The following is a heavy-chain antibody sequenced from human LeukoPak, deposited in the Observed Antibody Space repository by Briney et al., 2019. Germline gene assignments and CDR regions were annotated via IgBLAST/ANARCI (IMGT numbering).Heavy chain of an antibody. CDR2: IYTSGRT. D-gene: IGHD5-24*01. CDR1: GGSISSGSYY. V-gene: IGHV4-61*02. CDR3: ARSSRDGYNYSPFYY. J-gene: IGHJ4*02. Sequence: SETLSLTCTVSGGSISSGSYYWSWIRHPAGKGLEWIGRIYTSGRTNYNPSLKSRVLISVDTSKNQFSLKLSSVTAADTAVYYCARSSRDGYNYSPFYYWGQGTLVTVSS.